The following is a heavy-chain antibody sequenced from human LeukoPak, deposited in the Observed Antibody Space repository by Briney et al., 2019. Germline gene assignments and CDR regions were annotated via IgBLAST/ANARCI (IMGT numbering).Heavy chain of an antibody. CDR2: ISDSGKNT. J-gene: IGHJ4*02. Sequence: TGGSLRLSCAASGFTFSTYAMTWVRQAPGKGLEWVSAISDSGKNTYYADSVKGRFTISRDDSKNTLYLQMNSLRAEDTAIYYCAYSKARGWLLLPYFDYWGQGTLVTVSS. CDR1: GFTFSTYA. V-gene: IGHV3-23*01. D-gene: IGHD3-22*01. CDR3: AYSKARGWLLLPYFDY.